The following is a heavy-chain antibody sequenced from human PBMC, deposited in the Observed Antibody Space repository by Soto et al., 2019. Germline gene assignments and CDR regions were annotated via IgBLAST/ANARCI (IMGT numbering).Heavy chain of an antibody. V-gene: IGHV1-46*02. CDR3: ARGGHIAVVTDSFDS. J-gene: IGHJ4*02. CDR2: IHPSGGGS. Sequence: ASVKVSCKSSGYPFNTYYLHWVRQAPGQGLEWMGMIHPSGGGSTYAQKFLGRVTMTMDTSTSTVFMELTSLRSADTAVYYCARGGHIAVVTDSFDSWGQGTLVTVSS. CDR1: GYPFNTYY. D-gene: IGHD2-21*02.